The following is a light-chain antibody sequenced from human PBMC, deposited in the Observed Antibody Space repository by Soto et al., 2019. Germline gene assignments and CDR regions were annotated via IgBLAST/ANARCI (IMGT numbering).Light chain of an antibody. CDR1: SSNIGSNT. V-gene: IGLV1-44*01. Sequence: QAVVTQPPSASGTPGQRVTISCSGSSSNIGSNTVSWYQLLPGTAPKLLIYTNSQRPSGVPDRFSGSKSGTSASLAISGLQSEDEGDYYCAAWDDSLNGAVFGGGTHLTVL. CDR3: AAWDDSLNGAV. J-gene: IGLJ7*01. CDR2: TNS.